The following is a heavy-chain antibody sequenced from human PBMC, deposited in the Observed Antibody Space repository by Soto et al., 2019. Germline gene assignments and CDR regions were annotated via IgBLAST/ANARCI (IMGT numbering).Heavy chain of an antibody. Sequence: VQLVQSGAEVKKPGSSVKVSCKAPGGTFSSYAISWVRQAPGQGLEWMGGIIPTFGTANYAQTFQGRVTISADESALPAYMGLSRLRSEDKAVYYCARDAGAGVGVAATLYYYHGMDAWGQGPTVPVSS. J-gene: IGHJ6*02. CDR3: ARDAGAGVGVAATLYYYHGMDA. D-gene: IGHD2-15*01. CDR2: IIPTFGTA. V-gene: IGHV1-69*12. CDR1: GGTFSSYA.